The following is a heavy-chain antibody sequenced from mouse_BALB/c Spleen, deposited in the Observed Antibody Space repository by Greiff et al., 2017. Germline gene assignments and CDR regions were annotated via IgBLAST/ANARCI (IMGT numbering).Heavy chain of an antibody. V-gene: IGHV5-9-4*01. Sequence: DVLLVESGGGLVKPGGSLKLSCAASGFTFSSYAMSWVRQSPEKRLEWVAEISSGGSYTYYPDTVTGRFTISRDNAKNTLYLEMSSLRSEDTAMYYCARYDYDDGAWFAYWGQGTLVTVSA. D-gene: IGHD2-4*01. J-gene: IGHJ3*01. CDR2: ISSGGSYT. CDR3: ARYDYDDGAWFAY. CDR1: GFTFSSYA.